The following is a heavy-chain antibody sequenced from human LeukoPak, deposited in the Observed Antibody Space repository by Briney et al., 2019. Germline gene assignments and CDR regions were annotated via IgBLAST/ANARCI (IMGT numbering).Heavy chain of an antibody. V-gene: IGHV3-48*04. D-gene: IGHD3-16*01. CDR3: ASGPYDYVWDSGYFDY. CDR2: ISSSSSTI. CDR1: GFTFSSYS. J-gene: IGHJ4*02. Sequence: GGFLRLSCAASGFTFSSYSMNWVRQAPGKGLEWVSYISSSSSTIYYADSVKGRFTISRDNAKNSLYLQMNSLRAEDTAVYYCASGPYDYVWDSGYFDYWGQGTLVTVSS.